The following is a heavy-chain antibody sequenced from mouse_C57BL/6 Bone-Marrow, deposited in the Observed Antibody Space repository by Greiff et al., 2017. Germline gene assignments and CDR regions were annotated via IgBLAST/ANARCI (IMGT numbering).Heavy chain of an antibody. CDR1: GFTFSDYY. D-gene: IGHD2-4*01. CDR2: ISNGGGST. Sequence: EVQLVESGGGLVQPGGSLKLSCAASGFTFSDYYMYWVRQTPEKRLEWVAYISNGGGSTYYPDTVKGRFTISRDNAKNTLYLQMSRLKSEDTAMYYCARHVVNDSYFDFWCRGTALTVSS. CDR3: ARHVVNDSYFDF. J-gene: IGHJ2*01. V-gene: IGHV5-12*01.